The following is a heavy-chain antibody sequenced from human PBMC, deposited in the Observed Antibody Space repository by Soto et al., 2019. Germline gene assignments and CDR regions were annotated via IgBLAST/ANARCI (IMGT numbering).Heavy chain of an antibody. D-gene: IGHD3-3*01. CDR2: ITYDGSNK. CDR3: ARDRGSIFGVVPDYYYYGMDV. CDR1: GFTFSSYT. V-gene: IGHV3-30-3*01. J-gene: IGHJ6*02. Sequence: GGSLRLSCAASGFTFSSYTMTWVRQAPGKGLEWVSVITYDGSNKYYADSVKGRFTISRDSSKNTLYLQMNSLRAEDTAVYYCARDRGSIFGVVPDYYYYGMDVWGQGTTVTVSS.